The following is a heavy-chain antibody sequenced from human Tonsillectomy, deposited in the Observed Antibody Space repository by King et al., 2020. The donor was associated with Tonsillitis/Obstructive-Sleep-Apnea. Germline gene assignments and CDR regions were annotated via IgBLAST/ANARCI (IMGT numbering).Heavy chain of an antibody. J-gene: IGHJ4*02. CDR2: IKQDGSDK. CDR3: ARGPATVTGKTFDS. V-gene: IGHV3-7*04. Sequence: VQLVESGGGLVQPGGSLRLSCAASGFTFSSYWMGWVRQAPGKGLEWVANIKQDGSDKYYVDSVKGRFTISRDNAKNSVYLQMNSLRAEDTAVYYCARGPATVTGKTFDSLGQGTLVTVSS. CDR1: GFTFSSYW. D-gene: IGHD4-17*01.